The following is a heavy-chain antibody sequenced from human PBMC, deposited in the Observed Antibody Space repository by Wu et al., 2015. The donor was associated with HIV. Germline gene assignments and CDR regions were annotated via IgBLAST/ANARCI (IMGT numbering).Heavy chain of an antibody. J-gene: IGHJ6*02. D-gene: IGHD3-10*01. CDR3: AREGPYYYGSGTNERMMGGMDV. Sequence: QVQLVQSGADVKKPGASVKVSCKASGYIFTDYGFSWVRQAPGQGLEWMGWISAYNGYTNYAQKFQGRVSMTTDTSTSTAYMELRSLRSDDTAVYYCAREGPYYYGSGTNERMMGGMDVWGQGTTVTVSS. V-gene: IGHV1-18*01. CDR1: GYIFTDYG. CDR2: ISAYNGYT.